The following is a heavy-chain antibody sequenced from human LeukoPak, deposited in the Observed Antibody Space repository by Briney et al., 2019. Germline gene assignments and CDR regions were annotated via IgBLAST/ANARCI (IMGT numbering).Heavy chain of an antibody. CDR2: INPNSGGT. CDR1: GYTFTGYY. Sequence: ASVKVSCKASGYTFTGYYMHWVRQAPGQGLEWMGWINPNSGGTNYAQKFQGRVTMTRDTSINTAYMELSSLRSEDTAVYYCATAWSDYWFGYWGQGTLVTVSS. CDR3: ATAWSDYWFGY. D-gene: IGHD4-17*01. J-gene: IGHJ4*02. V-gene: IGHV1-2*02.